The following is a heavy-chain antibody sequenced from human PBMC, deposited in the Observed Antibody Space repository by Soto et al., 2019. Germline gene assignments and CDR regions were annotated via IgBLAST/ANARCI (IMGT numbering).Heavy chain of an antibody. D-gene: IGHD5-12*01. CDR3: AKDNVGYVFL. CDR2: ISYDGSNK. V-gene: IGHV3-30*18. Sequence: PGGSLRLSCAASGFTLSSYGMHWVRQAPGKGLEWVAVISYDGSNKYYADSVKGRFTISRVNSKNTLYLQMNSLRAEDTAVYYCAKDNVGYVFLWGQGTLVTVSS. J-gene: IGHJ4*02. CDR1: GFTLSSYG.